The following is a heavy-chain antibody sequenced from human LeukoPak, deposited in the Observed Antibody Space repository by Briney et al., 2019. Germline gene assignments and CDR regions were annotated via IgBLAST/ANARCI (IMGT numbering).Heavy chain of an antibody. J-gene: IGHJ5*02. CDR1: GFTFRNYA. D-gene: IGHD6-13*01. Sequence: PGGSLRLSCAASGFTFRNYAMSWVRQAPGKGLEWVSGISGGGDGTYYADSVKGRFTISRDNSKNTLYLQMNSLRAEDTAVYYCARERGESIAAAAQGGWFDPWGQGTLVSVSS. CDR3: ARERGESIAAAAQGGWFDP. CDR2: ISGGGDGT. V-gene: IGHV3-23*01.